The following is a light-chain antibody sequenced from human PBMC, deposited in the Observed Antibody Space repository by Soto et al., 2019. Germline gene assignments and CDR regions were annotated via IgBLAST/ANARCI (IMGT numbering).Light chain of an antibody. J-gene: IGLJ1*01. Sequence: QSALTQPASVSGSPGQSTTISCTGTSSDVGGYNFVSWYQQHPAKAPKLMIYEVRNRPSGVSNRFSGSKSGNTASLTISGLQAEDEADYYCSSYTSSSTYVFGTGTKLTVL. V-gene: IGLV2-14*01. CDR1: SSDVGGYNF. CDR2: EVR. CDR3: SSYTSSSTYV.